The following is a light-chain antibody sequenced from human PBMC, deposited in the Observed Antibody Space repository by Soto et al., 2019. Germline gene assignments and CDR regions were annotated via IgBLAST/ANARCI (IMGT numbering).Light chain of an antibody. J-gene: IGKJ1*01. Sequence: DVVLTQSPLSLPVTLGQPASISCRSSQSLVHSDGNTYLSWFQQRPGQSPRRLIYKVSNWDSGVPDRFSGSGSGTDFTLKMSWVEAEDVGFYYCMQATYWPWTFGQGTKVEIK. CDR3: MQATYWPWT. CDR2: KVS. CDR1: QSLVHSDGNTY. V-gene: IGKV2-30*02.